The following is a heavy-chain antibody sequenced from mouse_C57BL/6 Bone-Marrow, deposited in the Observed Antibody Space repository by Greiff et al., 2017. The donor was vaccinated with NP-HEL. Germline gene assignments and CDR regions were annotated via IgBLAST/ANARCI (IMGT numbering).Heavy chain of an antibody. CDR3: ASGLGPWFAY. CDR1: GFTFSSYT. V-gene: IGHV5-9*01. CDR2: ISGGGGNT. D-gene: IGHD4-1*01. Sequence: EVKVVESGGGLVKPGGSLKLSCAASGFTFSSYTMSWVRQTPEKRLEWVATISGGGGNTYYPDSVKGRFTISRDNAKNTLYLQMSSLRSEDTALYYCASGLGPWFAYWGQGTLVTVSA. J-gene: IGHJ3*01.